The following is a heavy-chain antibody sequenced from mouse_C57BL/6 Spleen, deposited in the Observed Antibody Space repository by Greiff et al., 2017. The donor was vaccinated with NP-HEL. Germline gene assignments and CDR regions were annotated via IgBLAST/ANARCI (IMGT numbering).Heavy chain of an antibody. D-gene: IGHD1-1*01. V-gene: IGHV1-55*01. CDR3: AREDGYYGSSSLDY. Sequence: VQLQQPGAELVKPGASVKMSCKASGYTFTSYWITWVKQRPGQGLEWIGDIYPGSGSTNYNEKFKSKATLTVDTSSSTAYMQLSSLTSEDSAVYYCAREDGYYGSSSLDYWGQGTTLTVSS. CDR1: GYTFTSYW. J-gene: IGHJ2*01. CDR2: IYPGSGST.